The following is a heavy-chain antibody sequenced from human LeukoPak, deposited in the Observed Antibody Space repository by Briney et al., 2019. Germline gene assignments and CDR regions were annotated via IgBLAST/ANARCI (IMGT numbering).Heavy chain of an antibody. J-gene: IGHJ4*01. Sequence: NPSETLSLTCTVSGGSISSNSYYWGWIRQPPGKGLEWIGSIYHSGSTYYNPSLKSRVTISVDTSKNQFSLKLSSVTAADTAVYYCAREVVAAPGTVDYWGQGTLVTVSS. CDR3: AREVVAAPGTVDY. CDR1: GGSISSNSYY. CDR2: IYHSGST. V-gene: IGHV4-39*07. D-gene: IGHD6-13*01.